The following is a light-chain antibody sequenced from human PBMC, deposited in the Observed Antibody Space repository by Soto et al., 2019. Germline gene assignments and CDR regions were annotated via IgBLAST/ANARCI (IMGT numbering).Light chain of an antibody. CDR2: AAS. Sequence: DIQMTQSPSSLSASVGDRVTITCRASQSISSYLNWYQQKPGKAPKLLIYAASSLQSGVPSRLSGSGSGTDFTLTISSLQPEDFATYYCQQSYSTGLTFGGGTKVDI. CDR3: QQSYSTGLT. J-gene: IGKJ4*01. CDR1: QSISSY. V-gene: IGKV1-39*01.